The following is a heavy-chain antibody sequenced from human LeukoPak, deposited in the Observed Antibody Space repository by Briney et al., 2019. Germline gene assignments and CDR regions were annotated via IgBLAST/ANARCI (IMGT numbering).Heavy chain of an antibody. D-gene: IGHD3-22*01. J-gene: IGHJ5*01. V-gene: IGHV3-23*01. CDR3: AKDRPNFYENSGHYYRRDGDS. CDR2: MCGTAGCT. Sequence: PGGSLRLSXQASGFTFYMYAMSWVRQAPGKGLEWVASMCGTAGCTFYPDSVKGRFTISRGNSKNILYLQMNSLRAEDTAIYYCAKDRPNFYENSGHYYRRDGDSWGQGTLVTVSS. CDR1: GFTFYMYA.